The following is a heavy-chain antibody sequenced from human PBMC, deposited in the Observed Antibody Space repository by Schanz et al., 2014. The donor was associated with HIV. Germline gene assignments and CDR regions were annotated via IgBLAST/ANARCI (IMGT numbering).Heavy chain of an antibody. CDR2: SSHDGSVK. Sequence: QVQLVESGGGVVQPGRSLRLSCAASGFTFRSYGMLWVRQAPGKGLEWVAVSSHDGSVKFYGDSVKGRFTISRDKSKNTLYLQMNRLRAEDTAVYYCAKDRRGGYQFLYGLDVWGQGTTVTVSS. D-gene: IGHD2-2*01. CDR3: AKDRRGGYQFLYGLDV. CDR1: GFTFRSYG. J-gene: IGHJ6*02. V-gene: IGHV3-30*18.